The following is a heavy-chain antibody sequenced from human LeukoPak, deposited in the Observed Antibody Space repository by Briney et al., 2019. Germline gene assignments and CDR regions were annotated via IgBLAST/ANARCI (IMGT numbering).Heavy chain of an antibody. J-gene: IGHJ4*02. CDR3: ATTVTTWAPFDY. V-gene: IGHV4-34*01. Sequence: SETLSLTCAVYGGSFSGDYWSWVRQPPGQGLEWIGEINHSGSTNYTPSLKSRVTISVDTSKNQFSLKLSSVTAADTAVYYCATTVTTWAPFDYWGQGTLVTVSS. CDR2: INHSGST. CDR1: GGSFSGDY. D-gene: IGHD4-17*01.